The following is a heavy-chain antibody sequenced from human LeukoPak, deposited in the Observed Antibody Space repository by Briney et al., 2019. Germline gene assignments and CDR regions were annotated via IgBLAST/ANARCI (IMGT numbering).Heavy chain of an antibody. Sequence: ASVKVSCKASGYTFTGYYMFWLRQAPGQGLEWMGRINPDSGGTNYAQKFQGRVTMTRDTSITTAYMELSSLRSDDTAVYYCARDLPSPGISVAEDYWGQGTLVTV. CDR1: GYTFTGYY. CDR3: ARDLPSPGISVAEDY. J-gene: IGHJ4*02. D-gene: IGHD6-19*01. CDR2: INPDSGGT. V-gene: IGHV1-2*06.